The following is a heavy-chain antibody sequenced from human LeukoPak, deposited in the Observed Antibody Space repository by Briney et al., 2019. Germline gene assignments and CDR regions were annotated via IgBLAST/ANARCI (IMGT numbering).Heavy chain of an antibody. CDR1: GFIFSNYV. Sequence: GGSLRLSCVASGFIFSNYVMSWVRQAPGKGLEWVSAITGSGSNTYYADSVKGRSTISRDNSKSTLYLLMNSLRAEDTAVYYCAKDPNYGSWGQGTLVTVSS. CDR2: ITGSGSNT. D-gene: IGHD4-17*01. J-gene: IGHJ5*02. V-gene: IGHV3-23*01. CDR3: AKDPNYGS.